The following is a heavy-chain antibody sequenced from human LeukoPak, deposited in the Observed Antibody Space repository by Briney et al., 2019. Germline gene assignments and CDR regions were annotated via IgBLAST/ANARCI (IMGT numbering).Heavy chain of an antibody. V-gene: IGHV4-59*01. J-gene: IGHJ4*02. CDR2: IYYSGST. D-gene: IGHD6-13*01. Sequence: SXTLTLTCTVSGGSISSYYWSWIRQPPGKGLEWIGYIYYSGSTNYNPSLKSRVTISVDTSKNQFSLKLSSVTAADAAVYYCARARGRAAAGPFDYWGQGTLVTVSS. CDR1: GGSISSYY. CDR3: ARARGRAAAGPFDY.